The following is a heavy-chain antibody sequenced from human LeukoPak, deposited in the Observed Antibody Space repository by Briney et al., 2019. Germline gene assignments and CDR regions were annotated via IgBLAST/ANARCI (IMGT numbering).Heavy chain of an antibody. V-gene: IGHV4-59*08. CDR2: IYYSGST. D-gene: IGHD4-17*01. J-gene: IGHJ4*02. Sequence: SETLSLTCTVSGGPISSYHWSWIPQPPGKGLEWIGYIYYSGSTNYNPSLKSRVTISVDTSKNQFSLKLSSVTAADTAVYYCARGFRSDYGDYYWGQGTLVTVSS. CDR3: ARGFRSDYGDYY. CDR1: GGPISSYH.